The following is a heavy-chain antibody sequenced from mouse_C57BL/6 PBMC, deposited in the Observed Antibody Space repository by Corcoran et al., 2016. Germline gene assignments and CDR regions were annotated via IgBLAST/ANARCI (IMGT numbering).Heavy chain of an antibody. V-gene: IGHV1-39*01. D-gene: IGHD1-1*01. J-gene: IGHJ1*03. CDR1: GYSFTDYN. Sequence: EFQLQQSGPELVKPGASVKISCKASGYSFTDYNMNWVKQSNGKSLEWIGVINPNYGTTSYNQKFKGKATLTVDQSSSTAYMQLNSLTSEDSAVYYCAREGTTVVARYFDVWGTGTTVTVSS. CDR3: AREGTTVVARYFDV. CDR2: INPNYGTT.